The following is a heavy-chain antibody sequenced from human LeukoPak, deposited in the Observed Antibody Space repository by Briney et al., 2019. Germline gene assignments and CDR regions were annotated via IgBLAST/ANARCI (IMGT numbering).Heavy chain of an antibody. Sequence: PSQTLSLTCTVSGGSISSGGYYWSWIRQPAGKGLEWIGRIYTSGSTNYNPSLKSRVTISVDTSKNQFTLKLSSVTAADTAVYYCARDRYYYGSGRAQFDPWGQGTLVTVSS. V-gene: IGHV4-61*02. D-gene: IGHD3-10*01. CDR3: ARDRYYYGSGRAQFDP. CDR1: GGSISSGGYY. J-gene: IGHJ5*02. CDR2: IYTSGST.